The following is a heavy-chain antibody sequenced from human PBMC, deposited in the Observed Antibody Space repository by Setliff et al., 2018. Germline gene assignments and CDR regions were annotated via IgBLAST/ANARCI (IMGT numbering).Heavy chain of an antibody. Sequence: SETLSLTCAVYGGSFSGYYWSWIRQPPGKRLEWIGEIIHSGSTNYNPSLKSRVTISVDTSKNQFSLKLSSVTAADTAVYYCARIHLLLWFGELLSGWFDPWGQGTLVTVSS. CDR1: GGSFSGYY. D-gene: IGHD3-10*01. J-gene: IGHJ5*02. CDR2: IIHSGST. V-gene: IGHV4-34*12. CDR3: ARIHLLLWFGELLSGWFDP.